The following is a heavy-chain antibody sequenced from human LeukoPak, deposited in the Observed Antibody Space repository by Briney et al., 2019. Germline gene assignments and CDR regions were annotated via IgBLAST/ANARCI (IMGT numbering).Heavy chain of an antibody. V-gene: IGHV1-46*01. CDR2: INPSGGST. CDR3: ARDRRGDYYDSSGDHDAFDI. CDR1: GYTFTSYY. J-gene: IGHJ3*02. D-gene: IGHD3-22*01. Sequence: ASVKVSCKASGYTFTSYYMHWVRQAPGQGLEWMGIINPSGGSTSYARKFQGRVTMTRDTSTSTVYMELSSLRSEDTAVYYCARDRRGDYYDSSGDHDAFDIWGQGTMVTVSS.